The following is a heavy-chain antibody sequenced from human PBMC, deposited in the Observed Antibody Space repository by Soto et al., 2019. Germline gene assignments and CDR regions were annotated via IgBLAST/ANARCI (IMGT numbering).Heavy chain of an antibody. CDR1: GLNFIDYG. CDR2: ISSSGYTM. D-gene: IGHD6-13*01. Sequence: PGGSKRVSCAAAGLNFIDYGRSWIRQDPRKGLEWVSYISSSGYTMYYADSVKGRFTISRDNAKTSLYLLMNGLRAEDTAVYYYARMYSSSWYYFDHWGQGALVTVSS. CDR3: ARMYSSSWYYFDH. V-gene: IGHV3-11*01. J-gene: IGHJ4*02.